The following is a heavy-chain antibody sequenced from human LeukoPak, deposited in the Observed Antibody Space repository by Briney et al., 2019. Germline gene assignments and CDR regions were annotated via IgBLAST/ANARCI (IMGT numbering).Heavy chain of an antibody. CDR3: ARVGWYYYDSSGYYRTTEYFQH. D-gene: IGHD3-22*01. CDR2: INPSGGST. V-gene: IGHV1-46*01. CDR1: GYTFTSYY. J-gene: IGHJ1*01. Sequence: EASVKVSCKASGYTFTSYYMHWVRQAPGQGLELMGIINPSGGSTSYAQKFQGRVTMTRDMSTSTVYMELSSLRSEDTAVYYCARVGWYYYDSSGYYRTTEYFQHWGQGTLVTVSS.